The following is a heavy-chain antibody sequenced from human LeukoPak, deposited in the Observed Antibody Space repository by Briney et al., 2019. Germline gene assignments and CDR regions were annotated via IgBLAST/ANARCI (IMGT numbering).Heavy chain of an antibody. V-gene: IGHV1-46*01. CDR2: INPTGGST. CDR1: GYTFTSYY. D-gene: IGHD2-2*02. J-gene: IGHJ4*02. CDR3: ARADIVVVPAAIRGVTVTTYYFDY. Sequence: ASVKVSCKASGYTFTSYYMHWVRQAPGQGLEWMGIINPTGGSTSYAQKFQGRVTMTRDTSTSTVYMELSSLRSEDTAVYYCARADIVVVPAAIRGVTVTTYYFDYWGQGTLVTVSS.